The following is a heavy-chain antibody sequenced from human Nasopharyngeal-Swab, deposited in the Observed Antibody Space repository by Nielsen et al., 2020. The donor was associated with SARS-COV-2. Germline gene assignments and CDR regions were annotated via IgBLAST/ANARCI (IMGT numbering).Heavy chain of an antibody. CDR3: ARIMVRGVIISGYYYGMDV. CDR1: GGTVSSYA. V-gene: IGHV1-69*13. D-gene: IGHD3-10*01. CDR2: IIPIFGTA. Sequence: SVKVSCKASGGTVSSYAISWVRQAPRQGLEWMGGIIPIFGTANYAQKFQGRVTITAVESTSTAYMVLSSLSSEDTAVYYCARIMVRGVIISGYYYGMDVWGRGPTVTVSS. J-gene: IGHJ6*02.